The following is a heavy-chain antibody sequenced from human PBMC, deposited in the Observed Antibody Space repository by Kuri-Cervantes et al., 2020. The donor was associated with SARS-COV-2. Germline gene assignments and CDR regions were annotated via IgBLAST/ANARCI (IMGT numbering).Heavy chain of an antibody. Sequence: GGSLRLSWAASGFTFSSYSMNWVRQAPGKGREWVSSISSSSSYIYYADSVKGRFTISRDNAKNSLYLQMNSLRAEDTAVYYCARDRAYSSSWRRTNWFDPWGQGTLVTVSS. CDR3: ARDRAYSSSWRRTNWFDP. D-gene: IGHD6-13*01. CDR2: ISSSSSYI. CDR1: GFTFSSYS. V-gene: IGHV3-21*01. J-gene: IGHJ5*02.